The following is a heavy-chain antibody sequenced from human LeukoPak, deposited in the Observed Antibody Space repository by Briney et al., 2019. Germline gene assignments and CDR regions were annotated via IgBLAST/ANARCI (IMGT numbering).Heavy chain of an antibody. CDR2: TSTYNDKT. J-gene: IGHJ6*02. CDR3: ARMYCSRGSCYPLFYYYALDV. D-gene: IGHD2-15*01. Sequence: ASVKVSCKASGYTFTMNGISWVRQAPGQGLEWVGWTSTYNDKTNYAQRLQGRVTMTTDTSTSTAYMELRSLRSDDTAVYYCARMYCSRGSCYPLFYYYALDVWGQGTTVTVSS. CDR1: GYTFTMNG. V-gene: IGHV1-18*01.